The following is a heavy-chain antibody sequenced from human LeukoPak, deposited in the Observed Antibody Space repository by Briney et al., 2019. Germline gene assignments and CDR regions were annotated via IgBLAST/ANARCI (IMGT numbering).Heavy chain of an antibody. J-gene: IGHJ6*02. CDR3: AKDMITFGGVIVPLGYYGMDV. CDR2: IKQDGSEK. V-gene: IGHV3-7*03. Sequence: PGGSLRLSCAASGFTFSSYWMSWVRQAPGKGLEWVANIKQDGSEKYYVDSVKGRFTISRDNAKNSLYLQMNSLRAEDTALYYCAKDMITFGGVIVPLGYYGMDVWGQGTTVTVS. CDR1: GFTFSSYW. D-gene: IGHD3-16*02.